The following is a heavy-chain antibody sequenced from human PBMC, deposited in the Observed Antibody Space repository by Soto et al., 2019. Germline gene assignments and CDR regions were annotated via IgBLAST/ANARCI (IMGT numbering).Heavy chain of an antibody. D-gene: IGHD6-13*01. CDR1: GGTFSSYA. V-gene: IGHV1-69*01. J-gene: IGHJ6*02. Sequence: QVQLVQSGAEVKKPGSSVKVSCKASGGTFSSYAISWVRQAPGQGLEWMGGIIPIFGTANYAQKFQGRVTITADESTSTAYMELSSLRAEDTAVYYCGRSWYYYYGMDVWGQGTTVTVSS. CDR3: GRSWYYYYGMDV. CDR2: IIPIFGTA.